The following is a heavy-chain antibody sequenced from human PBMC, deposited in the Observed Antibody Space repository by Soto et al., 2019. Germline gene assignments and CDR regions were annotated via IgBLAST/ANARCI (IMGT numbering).Heavy chain of an antibody. CDR1: GFTFSSNW. Sequence: EVQLVESGGGLVQPGGSLRLSCAASGFTFSSNWMHWVRQVPGKGLVWVSRINTDGSATNYADSVRGRFTTSRDNAKNMLYLQMNSLRLEDTAVYYCARDGEGYWGQGALVTVFS. CDR2: INTDGSAT. J-gene: IGHJ4*02. CDR3: ARDGEGY. V-gene: IGHV3-74*01. D-gene: IGHD2-21*01.